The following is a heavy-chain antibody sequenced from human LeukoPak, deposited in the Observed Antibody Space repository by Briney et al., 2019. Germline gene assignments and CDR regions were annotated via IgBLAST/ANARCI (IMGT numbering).Heavy chain of an antibody. V-gene: IGHV3-21*01. J-gene: IGHJ6*02. D-gene: IGHD6-19*01. CDR1: GSTFSSYS. Sequence: PGGSLRLSCAASGSTFSSYSMNWVRQAPGRGLEWVSCISSSSSYIYYADSVKGRFTISRDNAKNSLYLQMNSLRAEDTAVYYCARVGHSSGWYPIYYYYYGMDVWGQGTTVTVSS. CDR3: ARVGHSSGWYPIYYYYYGMDV. CDR2: ISSSSSYI.